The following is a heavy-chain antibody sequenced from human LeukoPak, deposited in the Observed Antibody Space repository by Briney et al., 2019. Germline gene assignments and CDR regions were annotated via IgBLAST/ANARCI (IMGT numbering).Heavy chain of an antibody. CDR3: ARGTAMVRIFDY. CDR1: GYTFTSYD. Sequence: ASVKVSCKASGYTFTSYDINWVRQATGQGLEWMGWRNPNSGNTGYAQKFQGRVTMTRNTSISTACMELSSLRSEDTAVYYCARGTAMVRIFDYWGQGTLVTVSS. J-gene: IGHJ4*02. V-gene: IGHV1-8*01. CDR2: RNPNSGNT. D-gene: IGHD5-18*01.